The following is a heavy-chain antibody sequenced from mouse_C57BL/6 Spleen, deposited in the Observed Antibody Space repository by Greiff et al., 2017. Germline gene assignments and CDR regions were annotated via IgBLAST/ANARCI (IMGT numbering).Heavy chain of an antibody. CDR2: IRSKSNNYAT. Sequence: EVKLVESGGGLVQPKGSLKLSCAASGFSFNTYAMNWVRQAPGKGLDWVARIRSKSNNYATYYADSVKDRFTISRDDSESMLYLQMNNLKTEDTAMYYCVRLDSNYDAMDYWGQGTSVTVSS. J-gene: IGHJ4*01. CDR1: GFSFNTYA. D-gene: IGHD2-5*01. CDR3: VRLDSNYDAMDY. V-gene: IGHV10-1*01.